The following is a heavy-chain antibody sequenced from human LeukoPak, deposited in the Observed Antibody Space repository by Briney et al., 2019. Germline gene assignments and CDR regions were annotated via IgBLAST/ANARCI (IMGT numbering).Heavy chain of an antibody. CDR3: ARDTPAVATNTYG. CDR2: IYSGGTT. Sequence: GGSLRLSCAASGVTVGNNYMNWVRQAPGKGLEWVSLIYSGGTTHYADSVKGRFTISRDNSKNTLYLQMNNLRVDDTAVYYCARDTPAVATNTYGWGQGTLVTVSA. D-gene: IGHD6-13*01. CDR1: GVTVGNNY. V-gene: IGHV3-66*01. J-gene: IGHJ4*02.